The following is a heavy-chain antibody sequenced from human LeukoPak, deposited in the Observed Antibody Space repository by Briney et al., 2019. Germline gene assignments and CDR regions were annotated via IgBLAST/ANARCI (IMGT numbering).Heavy chain of an antibody. CDR1: GFTFSSYS. CDR2: ISSSSSYI. V-gene: IGHV3-21*01. D-gene: IGHD3-22*01. J-gene: IGHJ4*02. Sequence: GGSLRLSCAASGFTFSSYSMNWVRQAPGKGLEWVLSISSSSSYIYYADSVKGRFTITRDNAKNSLYLQMNSLRAEDTAVYYCARSEEYYYDSSGYYGDYWGQGTLVTVSS. CDR3: ARSEEYYYDSSGYYGDY.